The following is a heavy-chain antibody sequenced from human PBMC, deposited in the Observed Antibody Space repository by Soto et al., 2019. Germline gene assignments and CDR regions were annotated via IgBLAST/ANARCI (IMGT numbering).Heavy chain of an antibody. J-gene: IGHJ4*02. CDR1: GFEFSAYW. V-gene: IGHV3-7*01. Sequence: EVQLMESGGGLVQPGGSLRVSCAASGFEFSAYWMTWVRQAPGKGLEWVANIKKDGREKYYGDSVRGRFSVFRDNAQNAVFLQMNSLKGEDTAVYYCARGRYNSGDYPKFFDHWGQGTVVTVSS. CDR2: IKKDGREK. CDR3: ARGRYNSGDYPKFFDH. D-gene: IGHD5-12*01.